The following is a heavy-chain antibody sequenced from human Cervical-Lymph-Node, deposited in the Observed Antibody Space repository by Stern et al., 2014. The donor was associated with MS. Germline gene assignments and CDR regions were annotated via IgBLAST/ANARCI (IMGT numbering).Heavy chain of an antibody. CDR2: IHDSGST. D-gene: IGHD1-26*01. V-gene: IGHV4-61*02. CDR1: GGSISSSGYY. Sequence: VQLVESGPGLVKPSQTLSLTCTVSGGSISSSGYYWSWIRQPADKGLEWIGRIHDSGSTYYNPSLKSRVTLSNDPAQNQSSLNLPSVTAADTAVYYCATTRWDLFTWNWFDPWGQGTLVTVSS. J-gene: IGHJ5*02. CDR3: ATTRWDLFTWNWFDP.